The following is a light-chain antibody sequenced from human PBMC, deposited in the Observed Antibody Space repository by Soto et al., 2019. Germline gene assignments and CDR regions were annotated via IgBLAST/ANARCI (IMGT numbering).Light chain of an antibody. CDR3: QHYGSSQRT. J-gene: IGKJ1*01. CDR2: GAS. CDR1: QSVSSIY. Sequence: ELVLTQSPSTLSLSPGERATLSCRASQSVSSIYLAWYQQKPGQAPRLLIYGASSRATGIPDRFSGSGSGTDFTLTISRLEPEDFAVYYCQHYGSSQRTFGQGTKVDNK. V-gene: IGKV3-20*01.